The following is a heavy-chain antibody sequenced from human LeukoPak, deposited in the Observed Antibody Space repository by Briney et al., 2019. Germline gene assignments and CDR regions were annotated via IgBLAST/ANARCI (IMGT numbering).Heavy chain of an antibody. Sequence: ASETLSLTCTVSGGSISSSSSYWGWIRQPPGKGLEWIGSIYYSGSTYYNPSLKSRVTISVDTSKNQFSLKLSSVTAADTAVYYCARQARYNWNWFDPWGQGTLVTVSS. V-gene: IGHV4-39*01. CDR1: GGSISSSSSY. CDR3: ARQARYNWNWFDP. J-gene: IGHJ5*02. D-gene: IGHD1-20*01. CDR2: IYYSGST.